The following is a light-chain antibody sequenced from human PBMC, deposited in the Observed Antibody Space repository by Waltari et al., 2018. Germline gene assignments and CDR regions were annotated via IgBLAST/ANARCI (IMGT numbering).Light chain of an antibody. CDR3: QQYYSNPLT. Sequence: EIVLTQSPGTLSLSPGERATLSCRASQSVSSSYLAWYQQKPGQAPRLLIYGASSRATGIPDRFSGSGSGTDFTLTISRLEPEDFAVYYCQQYYSNPLTFGGGTKVEIK. V-gene: IGKV3-20*01. CDR2: GAS. CDR1: QSVSSSY. J-gene: IGKJ4*01.